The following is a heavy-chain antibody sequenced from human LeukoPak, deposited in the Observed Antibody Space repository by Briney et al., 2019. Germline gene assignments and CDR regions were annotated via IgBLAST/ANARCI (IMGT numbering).Heavy chain of an antibody. V-gene: IGHV3-30*09. Sequence: PGGSLRLSCAASGFTFSSYAIYWVRQAPGKGLEWVAVISYDGSIKYYADSVKGRFATSRDNSKNTLYLQMSSLRPEDTAVYYCVRSQGYCSSTSCFGNYYYGMDVWGQGTTVTVSS. J-gene: IGHJ6*02. D-gene: IGHD2-2*01. CDR3: VRSQGYCSSTSCFGNYYYGMDV. CDR1: GFTFSSYA. CDR2: ISYDGSIK.